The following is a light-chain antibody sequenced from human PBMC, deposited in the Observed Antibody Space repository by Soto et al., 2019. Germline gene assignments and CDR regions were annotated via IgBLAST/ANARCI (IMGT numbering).Light chain of an antibody. CDR2: YVS. V-gene: IGLV3-21*04. CDR1: NIGNKR. Sequence: SYELTQPPSVSVAPEKTATITCGGNNIGNKRVHWYRQKPGQAPVLLISYVSDRPSGIPERFSGSNSENTATLTISRVEAGDEADYYCQVWDIMTDNYVFGSGTKVTVL. CDR3: QVWDIMTDNYV. J-gene: IGLJ1*01.